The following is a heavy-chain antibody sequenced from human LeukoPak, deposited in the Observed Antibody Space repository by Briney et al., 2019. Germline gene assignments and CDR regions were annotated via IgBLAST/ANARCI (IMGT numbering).Heavy chain of an antibody. V-gene: IGHV4-30-4*01. CDR2: IYYSGST. J-gene: IGHJ5*02. Sequence: SQTLSLTCTVSGGSISSGDYYWSWIRQPPGKGLEWIGYIYYSGSTYYNPSLKGRVTISVDTSKSQFSLKLSSVTAADTAVYYCARDGRSSYCSGGSCPHWFDPWGQGTLVTVSS. D-gene: IGHD2-15*01. CDR3: ARDGRSSYCSGGSCPHWFDP. CDR1: GGSISSGDYY.